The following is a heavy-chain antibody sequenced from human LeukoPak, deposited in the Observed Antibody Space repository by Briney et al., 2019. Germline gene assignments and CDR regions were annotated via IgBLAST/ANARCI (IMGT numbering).Heavy chain of an antibody. CDR3: ARGHVYAMEH. CDR1: GFTFSSYA. J-gene: IGHJ1*01. CDR2: ISYDGSNK. D-gene: IGHD3-16*01. Sequence: RGRSLRLSCAASGFTFSSYAMHWVRQAPGKGLEWVAVISYDGSNKYYADSVKGRFTISRDNSKNTLYLQMNSLRAEDTAVYYCARGHVYAMEHWGQGTLVTVSS. V-gene: IGHV3-30*04.